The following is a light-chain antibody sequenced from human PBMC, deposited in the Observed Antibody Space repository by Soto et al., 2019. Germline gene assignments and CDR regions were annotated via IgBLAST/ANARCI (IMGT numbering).Light chain of an antibody. CDR1: QSVSSF. CDR3: QQLGYT. CDR2: DTS. J-gene: IGKJ2*01. V-gene: IGKV3-11*01. Sequence: EIVLTQSPATLSLSPGERATLSCRASQSVSSFLAWYQQKPGQAPRLLIYDTSSRATGIPARFSGSGSGTDFTLTISSRAPEDFAFYYCQQLGYTFGQGTKLEIK.